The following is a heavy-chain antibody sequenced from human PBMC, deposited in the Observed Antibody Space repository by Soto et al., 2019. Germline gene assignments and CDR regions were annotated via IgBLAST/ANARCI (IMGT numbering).Heavy chain of an antibody. CDR3: ARHTPAISISDH. Sequence: PSETLSLTCTVSGGSISSSSYYWGWIRQPPGKGLGWIGRIYYSGSTYYNPPLKSRVTISVDTSKNQFSLKLSSVTAADTAVYYCARHTPAISISDHWGQGTLVTVSS. J-gene: IGHJ4*02. V-gene: IGHV4-39*01. CDR1: GGSISSSSYY. D-gene: IGHD2-15*01. CDR2: IYYSGST.